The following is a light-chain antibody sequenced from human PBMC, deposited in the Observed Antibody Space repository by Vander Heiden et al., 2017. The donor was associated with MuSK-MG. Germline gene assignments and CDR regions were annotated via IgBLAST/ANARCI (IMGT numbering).Light chain of an antibody. Sequence: SYELTHPPSVSVHQGQTASITCSGDKLGDKYACWYQQKPGQSPGRGIYQDSKRPSGIPECVSGSDSATTVSLNISGAEAMDDYYYSSTEWNSRTGVFGGGTKLTVL. CDR2: QDS. V-gene: IGLV3-1*01. J-gene: IGLJ2*01. CDR3: TEWNSRTGV. CDR1: KLGDKY.